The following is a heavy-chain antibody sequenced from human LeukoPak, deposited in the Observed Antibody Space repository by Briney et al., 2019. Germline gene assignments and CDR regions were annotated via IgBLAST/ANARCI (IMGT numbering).Heavy chain of an antibody. CDR1: GYTFTAYY. CDR2: IIPNNGGT. J-gene: IGHJ4*02. CDR3: ARANENYFDY. V-gene: IGHV1-2*02. D-gene: IGHD1-1*01. Sequence: ASVKVSCKTSGYTFTAYYMHWVRQAPGQGLEWMGWIIPNNGGTNYAQKFQGRVTMTRDTSISTAFMELSGLRSDDTAIYYCARANENYFDYWGQGTLVTVSS.